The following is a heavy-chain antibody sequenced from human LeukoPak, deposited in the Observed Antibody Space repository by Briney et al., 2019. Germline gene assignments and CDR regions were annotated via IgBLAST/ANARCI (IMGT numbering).Heavy chain of an antibody. CDR3: ATAYYYDSSGSDHDAFDI. CDR1: GFTFDDYA. Sequence: GGSLRLSCAASGFTFDDYAMHWVRQAPGKGLEWVSGISWNSGSIGYADSVKGRFTISRDNAKNSLYLQMNSLRAEDTALYYYATAYYYDSSGSDHDAFDIWGQGTMVTVSS. D-gene: IGHD3-22*01. J-gene: IGHJ3*02. CDR2: ISWNSGSI. V-gene: IGHV3-9*01.